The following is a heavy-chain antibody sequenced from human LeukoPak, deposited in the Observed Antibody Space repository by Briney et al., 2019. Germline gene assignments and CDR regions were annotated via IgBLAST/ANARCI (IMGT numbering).Heavy chain of an antibody. CDR3: ARSNQNYLGIWFDP. D-gene: IGHD5-24*01. J-gene: IGHJ5*02. CDR1: GYTFTSYA. V-gene: IGHV1-3*01. CDR2: INAGNGNT. Sequence: ASVKVSCKASGYTFTSYAMHWVRQAPGQRLEWKGWINAGNGNTKYSQKFQGRVTITRDTSASTAYMELSSLRSDDTAVYYCARSNQNYLGIWFDPWGQGTLVTVSS.